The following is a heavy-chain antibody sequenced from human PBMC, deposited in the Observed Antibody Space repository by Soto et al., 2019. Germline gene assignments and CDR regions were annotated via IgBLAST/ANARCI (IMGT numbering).Heavy chain of an antibody. Sequence: QVQLVQSGAEVKKPGASVKVSCKPSGYSYTTFGISWVRQAPGQGLEWMGWMNSNSGKTDYAQKFQGRVTMTTDTFTRTAYMDLRSLTPDDTAVYFCVRDRLTVTGTKCFDYWGQGTLVTVSS. V-gene: IGHV1-18*01. CDR1: GYSYTTFG. J-gene: IGHJ4*02. CDR2: MNSNSGKT. CDR3: VRDRLTVTGTKCFDY. D-gene: IGHD4-17*01.